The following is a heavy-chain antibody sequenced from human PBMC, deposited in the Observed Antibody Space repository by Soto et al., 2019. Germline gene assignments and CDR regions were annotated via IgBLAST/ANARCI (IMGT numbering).Heavy chain of an antibody. CDR2: INSDGSST. CDR3: VRDAATTDPDY. V-gene: IGHV3-74*01. D-gene: IGHD4-17*01. CDR1: GFTFNSYW. Sequence: QPGGSMSLSCAASGFTFNSYWMHWVRQAPGKGLVWVSRINSDGSSTSYADSVKGRFTISRDNAKNTLYLQMNSLRAEDTAVYYCVRDAATTDPDYWGQGTVVTVSS. J-gene: IGHJ4*02.